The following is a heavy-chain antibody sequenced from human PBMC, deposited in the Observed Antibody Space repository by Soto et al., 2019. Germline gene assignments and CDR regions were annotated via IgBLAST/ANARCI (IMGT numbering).Heavy chain of an antibody. CDR2: ISGSGGST. CDR3: AKAGSYYDSSGYYYPPRWDY. J-gene: IGHJ4*02. Sequence: QPWGSLRGSCAASGFTFSSYAMSWVRQAPGKGPEWVSAISGSGGSTYYADSVKVRFTIPRDNSKNTLYLQMNSLRAEDTAVYYCAKAGSYYDSSGYYYPPRWDYWGQGTLVTVSS. D-gene: IGHD3-22*01. CDR1: GFTFSSYA. V-gene: IGHV3-23*01.